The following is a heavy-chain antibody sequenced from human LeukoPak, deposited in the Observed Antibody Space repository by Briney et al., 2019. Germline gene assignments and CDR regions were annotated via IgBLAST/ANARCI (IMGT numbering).Heavy chain of an antibody. D-gene: IGHD3-10*01. Sequence: SGLTLVKPTQTLTLTCTFSGFSLSTTGVGVGWIRQPPGKALEWLAVIYWNDDKQYCPSLKSRLTIIKDTSKNQVVLTLTNMDPVDTATYYCARRLIRSYGSGSYNCFDPWGQGTLVTVSS. J-gene: IGHJ5*02. CDR3: ARRLIRSYGSGSYNCFDP. CDR1: GFSLSTTGVG. CDR2: IYWNDDK. V-gene: IGHV2-5*01.